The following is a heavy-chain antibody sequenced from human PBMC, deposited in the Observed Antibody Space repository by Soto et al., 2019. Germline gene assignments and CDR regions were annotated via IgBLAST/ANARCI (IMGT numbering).Heavy chain of an antibody. D-gene: IGHD2-2*01. CDR1: GFTFSSYA. CDR2: ISYDGSNK. J-gene: IGHJ4*02. Sequence: PGGSLRLSCAASGFTFSSYAMHWVRQAPGKGLEWVAVISYDGSNKYYADSVKGRFTISRDNSKNTLYLQMNSLRAEDTAVYYCARDYCSSTSCFSYWGQGTLVTVYS. V-gene: IGHV3-30-3*01. CDR3: ARDYCSSTSCFSY.